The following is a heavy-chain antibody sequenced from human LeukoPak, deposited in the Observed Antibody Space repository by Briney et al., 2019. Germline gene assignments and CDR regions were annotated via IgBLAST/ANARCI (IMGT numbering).Heavy chain of an antibody. V-gene: IGHV4-34*01. CDR2: INHSGSA. CDR3: ARGVWYYGSGRTYYFDY. J-gene: IGHJ4*02. Sequence: PSETLSLTCAVYGGSFSGYYWSWIRQPPGKGLEWIGEINHSGSANYNPSLKSRVTISVDTSKNQFSLKLSSVTAADTAAYYCARGVWYYGSGRTYYFDYWGQGTLVTVSS. CDR1: GGSFSGYY. D-gene: IGHD3-10*01.